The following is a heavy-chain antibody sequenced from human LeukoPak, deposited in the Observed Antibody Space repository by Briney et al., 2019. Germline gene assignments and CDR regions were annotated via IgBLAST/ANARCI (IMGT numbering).Heavy chain of an antibody. D-gene: IGHD3-22*01. V-gene: IGHV4-4*07. CDR2: TYSSGSP. J-gene: IGHJ4*01. Sequence: SETLSLTCTVSGGSMSGFYWSWIRQPTGKGLEWIGRTYSSGSPDYNPSLKSRVTMSIDKSRNQFSLKLRPVTAADTAVYYCARYFGDSNSYYYPDYWGHGTLVTVSS. CDR1: GGSMSGFY. CDR3: ARYFGDSNSYYYPDY.